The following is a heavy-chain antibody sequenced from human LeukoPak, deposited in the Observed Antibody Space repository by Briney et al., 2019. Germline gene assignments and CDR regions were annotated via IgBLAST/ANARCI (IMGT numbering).Heavy chain of an antibody. CDR1: GFTFSSYS. D-gene: IGHD6-6*01. CDR3: ARVKVAARERGVDY. V-gene: IGHV3-21*01. J-gene: IGHJ4*02. Sequence: PGGSLRLSCAASGFTFSSYSMNWVRQAPGKGLEWVSSISSSSSYIYYADSVKGRFTISRDNAKDSLYLQMNSLRAEDTAVYYCARVKVAARERGVDYWGQGTLVTVSS. CDR2: ISSSSSYI.